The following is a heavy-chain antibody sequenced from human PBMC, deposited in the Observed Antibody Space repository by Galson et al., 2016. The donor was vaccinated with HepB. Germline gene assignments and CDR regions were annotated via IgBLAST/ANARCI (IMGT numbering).Heavy chain of an antibody. J-gene: IGHJ4*02. V-gene: IGHV3-23*01. CDR1: GFTFSSYA. Sequence: SLRLSCAASGFTFSSYAMSWVRQAPGKGLEWVSAISGSGGSTYYADSVKGRFTISRDNAKNSLYLQMNSLRAEDTAVYYCARSKGIAAAVGTFDSWGQGTLVTVSS. CDR2: ISGSGGST. D-gene: IGHD6-13*01. CDR3: ARSKGIAAAVGTFDS.